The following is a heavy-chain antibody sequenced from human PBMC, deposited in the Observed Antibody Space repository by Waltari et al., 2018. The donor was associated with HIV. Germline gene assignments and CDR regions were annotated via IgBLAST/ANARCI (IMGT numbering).Heavy chain of an antibody. CDR2: ISYVGDQ. CDR3: AKVAGRSGSDSHYYYGMDV. V-gene: IGHV3-30*18. Sequence: QVQLVESGGGVVQPGGSLRLSCAASGFAFKNFAMHWVRQAPGKGLGWVAVISYVGDQDYADSVKGRFTISRDNSKKSLFLQMSSLRTEDSAVYYCAKVAGRSGSDSHYYYGMDVWGQGTTVTVS. J-gene: IGHJ6*02. CDR1: GFAFKNFA. D-gene: IGHD1-26*01.